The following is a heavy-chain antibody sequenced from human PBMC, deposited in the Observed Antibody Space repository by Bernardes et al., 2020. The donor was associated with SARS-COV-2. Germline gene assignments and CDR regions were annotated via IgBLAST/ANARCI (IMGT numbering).Heavy chain of an antibody. V-gene: IGHV3-33*01. Sequence: GGSLRLSCAASGFTFSSYGMHWVRQAPGKGLEWVAVIWYDGSNKYYADSVKGRFTISRDNSKNTLYLQMNSLRADDTAVYYCARAVSGYYGMDVWGQGTTVTVSS. CDR3: ARAVSGYYGMDV. CDR1: GFTFSSYG. D-gene: IGHD3-10*01. J-gene: IGHJ6*02. CDR2: IWYDGSNK.